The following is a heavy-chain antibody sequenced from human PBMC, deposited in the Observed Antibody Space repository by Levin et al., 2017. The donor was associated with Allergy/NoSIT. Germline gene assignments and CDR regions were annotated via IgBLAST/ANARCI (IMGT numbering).Heavy chain of an antibody. V-gene: IGHV1-69*13. J-gene: IGHJ6*02. Sequence: SVKVSCKASGGTFRGYAFTWVRQAPGQGLEWMGGIIPILGTPNYAQKNQGRVTILADESTSTAYMELSNLRSEDTAVYYCATTIVGAKNGLDVWGQGTTVTVSS. CDR1: GGTFRGYA. CDR2: IIPILGTP. CDR3: ATTIVGAKNGLDV. D-gene: IGHD1-26*01.